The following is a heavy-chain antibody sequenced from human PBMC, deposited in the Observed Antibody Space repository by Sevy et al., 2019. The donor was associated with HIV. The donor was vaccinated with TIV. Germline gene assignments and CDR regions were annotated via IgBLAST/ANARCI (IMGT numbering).Heavy chain of an antibody. CDR3: VRAPLYHYDKTGPKLFES. D-gene: IGHD3-22*01. Sequence: ASVKVSCKASGYTFSDYNVHWVRQVPGQGLEWMGWITPNSGGTKYAQKFQGRVTMTRDTSISTAYMKLSRLTSDDTAVYYCVRAPLYHYDKTGPKLFESWGQGTLVTVSS. CDR2: ITPNSGGT. J-gene: IGHJ4*02. V-gene: IGHV1-2*02. CDR1: GYTFSDYN.